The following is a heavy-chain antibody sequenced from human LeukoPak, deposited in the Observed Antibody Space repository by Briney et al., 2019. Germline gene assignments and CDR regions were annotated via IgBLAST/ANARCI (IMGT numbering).Heavy chain of an antibody. V-gene: IGHV1-2*02. D-gene: IGHD2-15*01. Sequence: GASVKVSCKASGYTFTGYYMHWVRQAPGQGLEWMGWINPNSGGTNYAQKFQGRVTMTRDTSISTAYVELSRLRSDDTAVYYCARLAQYCSGGSCYLYFDYWGQGTLVTVSS. CDR2: INPNSGGT. J-gene: IGHJ4*02. CDR3: ARLAQYCSGGSCYLYFDY. CDR1: GYTFTGYY.